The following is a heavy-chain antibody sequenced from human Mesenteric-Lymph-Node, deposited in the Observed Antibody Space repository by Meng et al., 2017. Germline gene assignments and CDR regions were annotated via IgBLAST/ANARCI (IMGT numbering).Heavy chain of an antibody. CDR3: AKSSRTSNYYFDY. V-gene: IGHV3-30*01. CDR1: GFNFSSNA. D-gene: IGHD2-2*01. J-gene: IGHJ4*02. Sequence: VVLVEAGGGVVQPWRSLRLSCSASGFNFSSNAMHWVRQAPGKGLEWVALISYDGSNKYYADSVKGRFAISRDNSKNTLYLQMNSLRAEDTAVYYCAKSSRTSNYYFDYWGQGALVTVSS. CDR2: ISYDGSNK.